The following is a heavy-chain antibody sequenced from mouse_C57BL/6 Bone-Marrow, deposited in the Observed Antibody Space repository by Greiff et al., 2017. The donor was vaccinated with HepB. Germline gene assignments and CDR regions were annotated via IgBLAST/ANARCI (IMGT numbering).Heavy chain of an antibody. CDR1: GFTFSSYG. CDR3: ARRGYYYGSSYEGFFDY. D-gene: IGHD1-1*01. Sequence: LVESGGDLVKPGGSLKLSCAASGFTFSSYGMSWVRQTPDKRLEWVATISSGGSYTYYPDSVKGRFTISRDNAKNTLYLQMSSLKSEDTAMYYCARRGYYYGSSYEGFFDYWGQGTTLTVSS. J-gene: IGHJ2*01. V-gene: IGHV5-6*02. CDR2: ISSGGSYT.